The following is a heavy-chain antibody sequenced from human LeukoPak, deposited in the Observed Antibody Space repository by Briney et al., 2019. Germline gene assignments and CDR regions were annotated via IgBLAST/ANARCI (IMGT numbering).Heavy chain of an antibody. J-gene: IGHJ4*02. CDR3: ARSIAAAGTLY. D-gene: IGHD6-13*01. CDR1: GYTFTSYY. CDR2: INPSGGST. Sequence: ASVKVSCKASGYTFTSYYMHWVRQAPGQGLEWMGIINPSGGSTSYAQKLQGRVTMTRDTSTSTVYMELSSLRSEDTAVYYCARSIAAAGTLYWGQGTLVTVSS. V-gene: IGHV1-46*01.